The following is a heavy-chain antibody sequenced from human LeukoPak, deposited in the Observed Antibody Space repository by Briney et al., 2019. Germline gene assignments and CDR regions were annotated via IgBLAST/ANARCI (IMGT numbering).Heavy chain of an antibody. D-gene: IGHD6-13*01. V-gene: IGHV3-30-3*01. Sequence: GGSLRLSCAASGFTFSSYAMHWVRQAPGKGLEWVAVISYDGSNKYYADSVKGRFTISRDNSKNTLYLQMNSLRAEDTAVYYCARDFLTAAGAYYYYGMDVWGQGTTVTVSS. CDR3: ARDFLTAAGAYYYYGMDV. CDR1: GFTFSSYA. CDR2: ISYDGSNK. J-gene: IGHJ6*02.